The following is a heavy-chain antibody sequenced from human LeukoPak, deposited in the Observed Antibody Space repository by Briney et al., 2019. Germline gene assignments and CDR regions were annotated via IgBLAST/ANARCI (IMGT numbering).Heavy chain of an antibody. J-gene: IGHJ4*02. D-gene: IGHD2-2*01. CDR2: IYPGNSDT. CDR3: ARGNHCGSTSCALDY. CDR1: GYSFANYW. Sequence: GESLNISCRGSGYSFANYWIGWVRQLPGKGLEWMGIIYPGNSDTRYSPSFQGQVTISADKSISTAYLQWSSLKASDTAMYYCARGNHCGSTSCALDYWGEGTLVTVSS. V-gene: IGHV5-51*01.